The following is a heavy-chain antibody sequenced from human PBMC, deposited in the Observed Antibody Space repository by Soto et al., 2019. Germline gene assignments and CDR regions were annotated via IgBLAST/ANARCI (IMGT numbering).Heavy chain of an antibody. V-gene: IGHV1-69*13. Sequence: ASVKVSCKASGGTFSSYAISWVRQAPGQGLEWMGGIIPIFGTANYAQKFQGRVTITADESTSTAYMELSSLRSEDTAVYYCARGGKSGDYVGYWGQGTLVTVSS. CDR1: GGTFSSYA. D-gene: IGHD3-10*01. J-gene: IGHJ4*02. CDR2: IIPIFGTA. CDR3: ARGGKSGDYVGY.